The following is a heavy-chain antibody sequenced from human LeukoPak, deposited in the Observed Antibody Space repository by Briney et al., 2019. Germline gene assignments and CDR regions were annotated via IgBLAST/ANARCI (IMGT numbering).Heavy chain of an antibody. CDR2: FDPEDGET. V-gene: IGHV1-24*01. CDR1: GYTLTELS. Sequence: ASVKVSCKVSGYTLTELSMHWVRQAPGKGLEWMGGFDPEDGETIYAQKFQGRVTVTRDTSISTAYMELTRLRADDTAIYYCARGDYRYGNDYWGQGTLVTVSS. J-gene: IGHJ4*02. D-gene: IGHD5-18*01. CDR3: ARGDYRYGNDY.